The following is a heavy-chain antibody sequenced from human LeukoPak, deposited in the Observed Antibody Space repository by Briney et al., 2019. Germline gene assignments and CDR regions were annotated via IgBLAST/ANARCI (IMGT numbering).Heavy chain of an antibody. V-gene: IGHV1-2*02. CDR2: INPKSAST. J-gene: IGHJ6*03. CDR3: AKGGEFYYYMDV. CDR1: GYTFTAYY. D-gene: IGHD2/OR15-2a*01. Sequence: GASVKVSCKASGYTFTAYYMHWVRQAPGQGLEWMGWINPKSASTVYAQKFQGRVTMTRHTSLSTGNMELSRLRPDDTAVYYCAKGGEFYYYMDVWGKGTTVTVSS.